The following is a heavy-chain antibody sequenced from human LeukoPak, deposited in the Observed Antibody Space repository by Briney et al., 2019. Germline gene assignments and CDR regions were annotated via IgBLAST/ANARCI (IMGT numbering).Heavy chain of an antibody. Sequence: GGSLRLSCVASGFTFSTSSTSWVRQVPGKGMEWVSAISGSGGKTYYADSVTGRFSISRDNSQNTLCLYMNSLRADDTAVYYCGKEMTSMVTVEYWGQGTLVTVSS. V-gene: IGHV3-23*01. J-gene: IGHJ4*02. CDR3: GKEMTSMVTVEY. D-gene: IGHD5-18*01. CDR2: ISGSGGKT. CDR1: GFTFSTSS.